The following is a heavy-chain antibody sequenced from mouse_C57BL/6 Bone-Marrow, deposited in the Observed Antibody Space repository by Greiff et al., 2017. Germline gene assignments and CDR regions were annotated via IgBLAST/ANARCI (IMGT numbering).Heavy chain of an antibody. CDR2: IYPRSGNT. J-gene: IGHJ1*03. D-gene: IGHD1-2*01. CDR1: GYTFTSYG. V-gene: IGHV1-81*01. Sequence: QVQLKQSGAELARPGASVKLSCKASGYTFTSYGISWVKQRTGQGLEWIGEIYPRSGNTYYNEKFKGTATLTADKSSSTAYMELRSLTSEDSAVYFCATLRRDLYFEVRGTGTTGTVPS. CDR3: ATLRRDLYFEV.